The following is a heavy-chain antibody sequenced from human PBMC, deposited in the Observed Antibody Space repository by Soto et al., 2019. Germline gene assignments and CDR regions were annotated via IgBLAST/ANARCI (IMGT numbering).Heavy chain of an antibody. J-gene: IGHJ3*02. CDR3: AREAGIAAAEGAFDI. Sequence: GASVKVSCTASGYTFTSYYMHWVRQAPGQGLEWMGIINPSGGSTSYAQKFQGRVTMTRDTSTSTVYMELSSLRSEDTAVYYCAREAGIAAAEGAFDIWGQGTMVTVSS. CDR1: GYTFTSYY. D-gene: IGHD6-13*01. CDR2: INPSGGST. V-gene: IGHV1-46*03.